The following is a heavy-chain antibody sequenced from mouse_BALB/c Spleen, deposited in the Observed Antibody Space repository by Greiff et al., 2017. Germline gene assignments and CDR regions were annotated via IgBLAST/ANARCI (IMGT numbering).Heavy chain of an antibody. V-gene: IGHV1-14*01. CDR2: INPYNDGT. Sequence: VQLQQSGPELVKPGASVKMSCTASGYTFTSYVMHWVKQKPGQGLEWIGYINPYNDGTKYNEKFKGKATLTSDKSSSTAYMELSSLTSEDSAVYYCARGGPYYFDAMDYWGQGTSVTVSS. D-gene: IGHD1-1*01. CDR1: GYTFTSYV. CDR3: ARGGPYYFDAMDY. J-gene: IGHJ4*01.